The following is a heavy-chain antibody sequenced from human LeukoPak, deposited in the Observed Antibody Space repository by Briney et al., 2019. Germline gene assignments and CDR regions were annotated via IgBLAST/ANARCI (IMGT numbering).Heavy chain of an antibody. J-gene: IGHJ3*02. CDR1: GDNITSGSAT. CDR2: TYYRSKWYN. CDR3: ARDLTASDFLAFDI. D-gene: IGHD1-20*01. Sequence: SQTLSLTCVISGDNITSGSATWNWIRQSPSRGLEWLGRTYYRSKWYNDYAVSVKRRITISPHTSKNQFSLQLNSVTPEDTAVYSCARDLTASDFLAFDICGQGKMVTVSS. V-gene: IGHV6-1*01.